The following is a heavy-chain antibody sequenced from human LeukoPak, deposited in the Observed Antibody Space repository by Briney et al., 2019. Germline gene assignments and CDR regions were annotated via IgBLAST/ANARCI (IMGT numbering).Heavy chain of an antibody. J-gene: IGHJ4*02. Sequence: GGSLRLSCAASEFTASSNHMNWVRQPPGKGLEWVSVIHSGGSTYYAESVKGRFTISRDNSKNTLYLQMNSLRAEDTAVYYCATPPGYFDYWGRGTLVTVSS. D-gene: IGHD3-10*01. V-gene: IGHV3-66*04. CDR3: ATPPGYFDY. CDR2: IHSGGST. CDR1: EFTASSNH.